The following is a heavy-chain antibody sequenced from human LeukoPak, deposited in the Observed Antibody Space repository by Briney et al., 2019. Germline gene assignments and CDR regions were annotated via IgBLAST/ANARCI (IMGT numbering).Heavy chain of an antibody. V-gene: IGHV4-34*01. CDR2: INHSGST. CDR1: GGSLSGYY. D-gene: IGHD2-2*01. CDR3: TRAPYCSSTSCYEGGAY. J-gene: IGHJ4*02. Sequence: SETLSLTCAVYGGSLSGYYWSWIRQPPGKGLEWIGEINHSGSTNYNPSLKSRVNISVDTSKNQFSLKLSSVTAADTAVCYCTRAPYCSSTSCYEGGAYWGQGTLVTVSS.